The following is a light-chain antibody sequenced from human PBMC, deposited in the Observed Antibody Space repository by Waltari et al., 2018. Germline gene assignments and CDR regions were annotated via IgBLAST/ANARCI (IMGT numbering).Light chain of an antibody. V-gene: IGKV1-5*03. CDR2: KAS. Sequence: DIQMTQSPSTLSASVGDRVTITCRASQSINKYLAWYQQKPGKAPKLLIYKASNLESGVPSRFSGSGSGTEFTLTISSLQPDDFATYYCQQYNSYSSTFGQGTKVEIK. CDR1: QSINKY. CDR3: QQYNSYSST. J-gene: IGKJ1*01.